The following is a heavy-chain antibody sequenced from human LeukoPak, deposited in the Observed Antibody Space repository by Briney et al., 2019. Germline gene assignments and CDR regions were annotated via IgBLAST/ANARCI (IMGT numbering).Heavy chain of an antibody. J-gene: IGHJ4*02. CDR2: IYSGGST. CDR3: ARVSDSSGYYFDY. V-gene: IGHV3-66*01. CDR1: GFTFSTCA. D-gene: IGHD3-22*01. Sequence: GGSLRLSCAASGFTFSTCAMSWVRQAPGKGLEWVSVIYSGGSTYYADSVKGRFTISRDNSKNTLYLQMNSLRAEDTAVYYCARVSDSSGYYFDYWGQGTLVTVSS.